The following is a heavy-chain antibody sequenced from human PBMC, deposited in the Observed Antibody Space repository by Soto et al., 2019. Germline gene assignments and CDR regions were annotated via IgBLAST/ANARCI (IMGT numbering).Heavy chain of an antibody. V-gene: IGHV4-39*01. CDR1: GGSISSSSYY. D-gene: IGHD3-3*01. J-gene: IGHJ3*02. Sequence: SETLSLTCTVSGGSISSSSYYWGWIRQPPGKGLEWIGSIYYSGSTYYNPSLKSRVTISVDTSKNQFSLKLSSVTAADTAVYYCARRNDFWSGYGGAFDIWGQGTMVTVSS. CDR3: ARRNDFWSGYGGAFDI. CDR2: IYYSGST.